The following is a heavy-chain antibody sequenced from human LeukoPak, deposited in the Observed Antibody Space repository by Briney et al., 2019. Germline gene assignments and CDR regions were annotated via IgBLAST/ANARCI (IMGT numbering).Heavy chain of an antibody. Sequence: GSVKVSCKASGYTFTSYDVNWVREATGHGFEWMGWMSPKSGNTGYAQNFQGRVTMTRDTSISTAYMELSSLRSEDTAVYYCVGGAPNWGFDYWGQGTLVTVSP. CDR3: VGGAPNWGFDY. J-gene: IGHJ4*02. CDR1: GYTFTSYD. CDR2: MSPKSGNT. V-gene: IGHV1-8*01. D-gene: IGHD7-27*01.